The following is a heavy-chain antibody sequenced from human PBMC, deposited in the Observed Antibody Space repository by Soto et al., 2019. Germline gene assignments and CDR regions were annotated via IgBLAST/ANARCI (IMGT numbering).Heavy chain of an antibody. CDR3: ARDKGGYCTNGVCTTWFDP. J-gene: IGHJ5*02. CDR2: ISSSSSTI. CDR1: GFTFSSYS. D-gene: IGHD2-8*01. V-gene: IGHV3-48*02. Sequence: PGGSLRLSCAASGFTFSSYSMYWVRQAPGKGLEWVSYISSSSSTIYYADSVKGRFTISRDNAKNSLYLQMNSLRDGDTAVYYCARDKGGYCTNGVCTTWFDPWGQGTLVTVSS.